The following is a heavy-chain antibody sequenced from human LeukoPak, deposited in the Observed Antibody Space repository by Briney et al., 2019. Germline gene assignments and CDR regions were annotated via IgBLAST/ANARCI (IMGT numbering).Heavy chain of an antibody. V-gene: IGHV4-61*02. J-gene: IGHJ4*02. D-gene: IGHD5-18*01. Sequence: PSETLSLTCTVSGGSISSGSYYWSWIRQPAGKGLEWIGRIYTSGSTNYNPSLKSRVTISVDTSKNQFSLKLSSVTAADTAVYYCAREYLLRGYSYGFDYWGQGTLVTVSS. CDR3: AREYLLRGYSYGFDY. CDR1: GGSISSGSYY. CDR2: IYTSGST.